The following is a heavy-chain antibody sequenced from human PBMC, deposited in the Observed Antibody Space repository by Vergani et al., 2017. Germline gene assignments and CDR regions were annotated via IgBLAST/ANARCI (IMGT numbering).Heavy chain of an antibody. V-gene: IGHV3-21*04. CDR3: AKDSPYYDHAFDI. D-gene: IGHD3-3*01. J-gene: IGHJ3*02. CDR2: ISSSSSYI. CDR1: GFTFSSYS. Sequence: EVQLVESGGGLVKPGGSLRLSCAASGFTFSSYSMNWVRQAPGKGLEWVSSISSSSSYIYYADSVKGRFTISRDNAKNTLYLQMNSLRAEDTAVYYCAKDSPYYDHAFDIWGQGTMVTVSS.